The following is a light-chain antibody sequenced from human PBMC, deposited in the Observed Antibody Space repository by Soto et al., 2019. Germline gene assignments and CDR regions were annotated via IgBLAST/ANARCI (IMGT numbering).Light chain of an antibody. CDR1: QGIGDT. Sequence: EIVMRQSPPTLSVYPVEGATLSCRSSQGIGDTLAWYQHKPGQTPRLLIYDTSTRATGVPARFSGSRSGTEFTLTINSLQSEDFAVYSCKRYNNWPLTFGGGTKVHIK. CDR3: KRYNNWPLT. CDR2: DTS. V-gene: IGKV3-15*01. J-gene: IGKJ4*01.